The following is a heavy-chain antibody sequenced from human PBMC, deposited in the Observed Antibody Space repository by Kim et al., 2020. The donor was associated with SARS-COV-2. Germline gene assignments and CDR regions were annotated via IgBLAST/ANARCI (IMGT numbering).Heavy chain of an antibody. Sequence: GGSLRLSCAASGFTFSSYAMSWVRQAPGKGLEWVSAISGSGGSTYYADSVKARFTISRANSKNTLYLQMNSLRAEDTAVYYCAKVGYCSSTSCYAEAYFDYWGQGTLVTVSS. CDR1: GFTFSSYA. V-gene: IGHV3-23*01. CDR3: AKVGYCSSTSCYAEAYFDY. D-gene: IGHD2-2*01. CDR2: ISGSGGST. J-gene: IGHJ4*02.